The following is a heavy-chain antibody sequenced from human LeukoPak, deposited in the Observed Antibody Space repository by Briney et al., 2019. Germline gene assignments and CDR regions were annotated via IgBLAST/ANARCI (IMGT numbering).Heavy chain of an antibody. V-gene: IGHV4-4*07. D-gene: IGHD5-18*01. CDR3: ARDGSMVSWFDP. J-gene: IGHJ5*02. CDR2: IYTSVST. Sequence: GRIYTSVSTNYNPSLKSRVTMSVDTSKNQFSLKLSSVTAADTAVYYCARDGSMVSWFDPWGQGTLVTVSS.